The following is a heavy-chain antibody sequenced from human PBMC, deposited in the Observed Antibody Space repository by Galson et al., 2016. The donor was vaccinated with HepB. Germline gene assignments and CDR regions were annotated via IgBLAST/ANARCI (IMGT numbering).Heavy chain of an antibody. CDR2: VYYSGAT. V-gene: IGHV4-59*01. D-gene: IGHD4-11*01. Sequence: SETLSLTCTVSGGSTTSYYWSWIRQSPGKGLEWIAYVYYSGATNYNPSLMSRATISLDTSKNQVSLQLRSVTAADTAVYNCARSLYDYRGTFDFWGQGTLVTVSS. CDR3: ARSLYDYRGTFDF. CDR1: GGSTTSYY. J-gene: IGHJ4*02.